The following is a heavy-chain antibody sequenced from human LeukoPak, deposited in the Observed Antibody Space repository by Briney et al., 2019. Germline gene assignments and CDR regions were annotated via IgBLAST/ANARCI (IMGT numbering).Heavy chain of an antibody. CDR1: EFTVSRNY. CDR2: IYTGGST. Sequence: GGSLRLSCAASEFTVSRNYMNWVRQAPGKGLEWVSGIYTGGSTNYADSVKGRFTISRDNSKNTLYLQMNSLRVEDTAVYYCARVNFGGAIVDWGLGTLVTVSS. V-gene: IGHV3-53*01. J-gene: IGHJ4*02. CDR3: ARVNFGGAIVD. D-gene: IGHD3-16*02.